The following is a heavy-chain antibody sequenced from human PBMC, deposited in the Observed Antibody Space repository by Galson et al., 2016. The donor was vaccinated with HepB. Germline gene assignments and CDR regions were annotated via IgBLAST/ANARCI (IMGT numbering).Heavy chain of an antibody. J-gene: IGHJ4*02. D-gene: IGHD3-22*01. CDR1: GFTLSKYH. CDR3: AILGMYYRDTSDYFTEDF. V-gene: IGHV3-30-3*01. CDR2: SFHDEDYT. Sequence: SLRLSCAASGFTLSKYHMHWVRQAPGKGLEWVALSFHDEDYTYYPDSVKGRFTISRDTSKNTLYLQMNSLRAEDTAVYYCAILGMYYRDTSDYFTEDFWGQGTLVTVSS.